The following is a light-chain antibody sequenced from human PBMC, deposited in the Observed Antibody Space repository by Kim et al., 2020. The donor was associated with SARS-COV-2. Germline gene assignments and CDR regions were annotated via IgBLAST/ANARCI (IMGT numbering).Light chain of an antibody. Sequence: QAVVTQEPSLTVSPGGTVTVACGSSSGAVSSGHFPYWFQQKPGQAPRTLIYDTNNKHSWTPARFSGSLLGGKAALTLSGAQPEDEAEYYCLLSYGGVWVFGGGTQLTVL. CDR3: LLSYGGVWV. CDR1: SGAVSSGHF. V-gene: IGLV7-46*01. CDR2: DTN. J-gene: IGLJ3*02.